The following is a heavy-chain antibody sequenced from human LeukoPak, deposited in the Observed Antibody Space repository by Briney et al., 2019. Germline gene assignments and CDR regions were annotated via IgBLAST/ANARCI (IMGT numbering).Heavy chain of an antibody. CDR3: AGGYSGYDVAY. Sequence: SETLSLTCAVYGASFSGFYWNWVRQTPGKGLEWVLEINHSGSANYHPSLMSRVTFSIDTPKTHFSLNLTSVTVADTAVYYCAGGYSGYDVAYWGQGTRVTVSS. CDR2: INHSGSA. CDR1: GASFSGFY. V-gene: IGHV4-34*01. D-gene: IGHD5-12*01. J-gene: IGHJ4*02.